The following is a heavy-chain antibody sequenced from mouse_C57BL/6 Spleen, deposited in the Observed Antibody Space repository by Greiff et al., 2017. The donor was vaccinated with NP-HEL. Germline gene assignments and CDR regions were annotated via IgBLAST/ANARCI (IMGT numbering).Heavy chain of an antibody. Sequence: QVQLQQPGAELVRPGTSVKLSCKASGYTFTSYWMHWVKQRPGQGLEWIGVIDPSDSYTNYNQKFKGKATLTVGTSSSTAYMQLSSLTSEDSAVYYCARGYYYAMDYWGQGTSVTVSS. CDR3: ARGYYYAMDY. CDR1: GYTFTSYW. J-gene: IGHJ4*01. CDR2: IDPSDSYT. V-gene: IGHV1-59*01.